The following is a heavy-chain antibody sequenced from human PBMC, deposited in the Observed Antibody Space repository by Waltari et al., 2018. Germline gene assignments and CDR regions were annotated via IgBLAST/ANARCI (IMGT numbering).Heavy chain of an antibody. Sequence: QLQLQESGPGLVKPSETLSLTCTVSGGSISSSHYYWRWGRQPPGKGLEWIATIYYTGSTYFTPSLKSRVTISVDTSKNQFSLRLSSVTAADTAVYYCASSYYDYVWGSYRLGDYWGQGTLVTVSS. J-gene: IGHJ4*02. CDR3: ASSYYDYVWGSYRLGDY. CDR2: IYYTGST. CDR1: GGSISSSHYY. D-gene: IGHD3-16*02. V-gene: IGHV4-39*01.